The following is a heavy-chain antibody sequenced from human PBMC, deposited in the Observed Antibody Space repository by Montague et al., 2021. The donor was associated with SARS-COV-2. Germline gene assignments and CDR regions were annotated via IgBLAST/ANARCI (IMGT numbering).Heavy chain of an antibody. Sequence: SETLSLTCTVSGDSISTYYWSWIRQPPGKGLEWIGYIYYNGYTNYNPSLKSRVTISVDTSKNQFSLRLSSVTAADTAVYFCARGGATYYYGTSGYVNAFDTWGQGTMVTVSS. CDR3: ARGGATYYYGTSGYVNAFDT. CDR2: IYYNGYT. CDR1: GDSISTYY. J-gene: IGHJ3*02. D-gene: IGHD3-22*01. V-gene: IGHV4-59*01.